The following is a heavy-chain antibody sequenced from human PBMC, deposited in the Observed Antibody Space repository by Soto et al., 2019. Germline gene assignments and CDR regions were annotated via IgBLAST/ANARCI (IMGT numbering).Heavy chain of an antibody. CDR2: ISAYNGNA. D-gene: IGHD6-19*01. J-gene: IGHJ4*02. CDR3: ARDHHIAVAGTIFDY. CDR1: GYTFTSYG. V-gene: IGHV1-18*01. Sequence: GASVKVSCKASGYTFTSYGISWVRQAPGQGLEWMGWISAYNGNANYAQKLQGRVTMTTDTSTSTAYMELRSLRSDDTAVYYCARDHHIAVAGTIFDYWGQGTLVTVS.